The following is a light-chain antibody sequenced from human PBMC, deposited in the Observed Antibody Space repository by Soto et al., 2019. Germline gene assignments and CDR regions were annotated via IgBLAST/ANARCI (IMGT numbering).Light chain of an antibody. Sequence: DIQMIQSPSSLSASVGDRVTITCRASQSISTSLNWYQQKPGKAPKLLIHTTSSLQRGVPSRFSGSGSGTDFTLTVDSLQPDDFATYYCQQSYSTPTFGQGTKVEIK. CDR2: TTS. V-gene: IGKV1-39*01. CDR3: QQSYSTPT. J-gene: IGKJ2*01. CDR1: QSISTS.